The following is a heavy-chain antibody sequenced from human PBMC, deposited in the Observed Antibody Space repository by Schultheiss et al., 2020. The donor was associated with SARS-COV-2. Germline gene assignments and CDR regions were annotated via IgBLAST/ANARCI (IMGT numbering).Heavy chain of an antibody. J-gene: IGHJ3*02. CDR1: GGSFSGYY. D-gene: IGHD3-3*01. CDR3: TRWARITIFGVVIIPYAFDI. CDR2: IRSKAYGGTT. Sequence: LSLTCAVYGGSFSGYYWSWIRQPPGKGLEWVGFIRSKAYGGTTEYAASVKGRFTISRDDSKSIAYLQMNSLKTEDTAVYYCTRWARITIFGVVIIPYAFDIWGQGTMVTVSS. V-gene: IGHV3-49*03.